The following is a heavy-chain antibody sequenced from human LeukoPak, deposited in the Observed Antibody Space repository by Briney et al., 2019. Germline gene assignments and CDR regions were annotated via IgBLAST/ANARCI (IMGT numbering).Heavy chain of an antibody. CDR1: GGTFSSYA. D-gene: IGHD3-22*01. CDR3: ARQSYYYDSSGYPLDYFDY. V-gene: IGHV1-69*01. CDR2: IIPIFGTA. J-gene: IGHJ4*02. Sequence: VASVKVSCKASGGTFSSYAISWVRQAPGQGLEWMGGIIPIFGTANYAQKFQGRVTITADESTSTAYMELSSLRSEDTAVYYCARQSYYYDSSGYPLDYFDYWGQGTLVTVSS.